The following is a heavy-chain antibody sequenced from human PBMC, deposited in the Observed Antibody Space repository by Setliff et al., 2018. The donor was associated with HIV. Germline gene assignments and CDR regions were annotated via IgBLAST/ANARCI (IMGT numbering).Heavy chain of an antibody. J-gene: IGHJ5*02. CDR3: ARKHKVSLGRGIVVLWGFDP. Sequence: ASVKVSCKASGYTFSTYGISWVRQATGQGLEWMGWMNPNSGNSGYAQKFQGRATMTRSTSFSTAYMELSNLTSEDTAIYYCARKHKVSLGRGIVVLWGFDPWGQGTLVTVSS. V-gene: IGHV1-8*02. D-gene: IGHD3-10*01. CDR2: MNPNSGNS. CDR1: GYTFSTYG.